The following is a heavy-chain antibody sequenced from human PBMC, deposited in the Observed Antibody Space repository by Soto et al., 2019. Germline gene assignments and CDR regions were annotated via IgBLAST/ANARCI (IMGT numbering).Heavy chain of an antibody. CDR3: VKERSGHSYADS. CDR1: GFTFSNYA. J-gene: IGHJ4*02. V-gene: IGHV3-23*01. CDR2: ISGSGDRT. D-gene: IGHD5-18*01. Sequence: EVPLLESGGGLVQPGGSLRLSCAASGFTFSNYAMSWLRQPPGKGLEWVSAISGSGDRTYYADSVKGRFTISRDNSKTTLYLQMNSLRAEDSAVYYCVKERSGHSYADSWGQGTLVTVSS.